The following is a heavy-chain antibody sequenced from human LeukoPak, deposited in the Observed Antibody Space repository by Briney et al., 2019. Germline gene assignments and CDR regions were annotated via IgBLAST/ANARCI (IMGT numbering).Heavy chain of an antibody. J-gene: IGHJ4*02. V-gene: IGHV4-38-2*02. CDR3: ARVNWVVDY. CDR1: SYSISSGYH. D-gene: IGHD1-1*01. CDR2: IYRSGIT. Sequence: KPSETLSLTCTVSSYSISSGYHWGWIRPPPGKGLEWIGNIYRSGITYYNPSLKSRVTMPVDTSKNQFSLKLSSVTAADTAIYYCARVNWVVDYWGQGTLVTVSS.